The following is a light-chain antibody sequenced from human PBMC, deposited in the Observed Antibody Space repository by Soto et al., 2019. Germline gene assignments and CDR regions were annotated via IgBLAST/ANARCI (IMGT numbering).Light chain of an antibody. CDR3: QQYDNLPIT. CDR2: DAS. CDR1: QSISSW. J-gene: IGKJ5*01. Sequence: DIQMTQFPSTLSASVGDRVTITCRASQSISSWLAWYQQKPGKAPKLLIYDASNLETGVPSRFSGSGSGTDFTFTISSLQPEDIATYYCQQYDNLPITFGQGTRLEIK. V-gene: IGKV1-33*01.